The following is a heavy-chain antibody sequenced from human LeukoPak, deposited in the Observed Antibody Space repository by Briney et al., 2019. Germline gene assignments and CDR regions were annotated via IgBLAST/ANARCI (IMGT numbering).Heavy chain of an antibody. CDR3: ARDLGVYDYVWGSSDY. J-gene: IGHJ4*02. Sequence: GGSLRLSCAASGFTFSSYEMNWVRQAPGKGLEWVSYISSSGSTIYYADSAKGRFTISRDNAKNSLYLQMNSLRAEDTAVYYCARDLGVYDYVWGSSDYWGQGTLVTVSS. CDR2: ISSSGSTI. V-gene: IGHV3-48*03. D-gene: IGHD3-16*01. CDR1: GFTFSSYE.